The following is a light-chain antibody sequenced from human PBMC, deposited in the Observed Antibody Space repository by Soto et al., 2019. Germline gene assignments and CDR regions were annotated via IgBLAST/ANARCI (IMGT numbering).Light chain of an antibody. Sequence: QSVLTQPPSASGTPGQRVTISCSGSSCNIGGNPVNWYQHVPTTAPKLLIYTNTQRPSGVPDRFSGSKSGTSASLAISGLQSEDEADYYCASWDDSLNGPVFGTGTKVTVL. CDR1: SCNIGGNP. J-gene: IGLJ1*01. V-gene: IGLV1-44*01. CDR2: TNT. CDR3: ASWDDSLNGPV.